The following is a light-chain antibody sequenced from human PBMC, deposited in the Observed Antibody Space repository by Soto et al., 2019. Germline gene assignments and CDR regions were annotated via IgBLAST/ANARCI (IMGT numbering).Light chain of an antibody. Sequence: EIVMTQSPATLSVSPGERATLSCRASQSVSSNLAWYQQKPGQAPRLLIYGASITASGIPARFSGSGSGTEFTLTISSLEPEDFAVYYCQQRTKWRTFGQGTKVDIK. CDR2: GAS. J-gene: IGKJ1*01. CDR3: QQRTKWRT. CDR1: QSVSSN. V-gene: IGKV3-15*01.